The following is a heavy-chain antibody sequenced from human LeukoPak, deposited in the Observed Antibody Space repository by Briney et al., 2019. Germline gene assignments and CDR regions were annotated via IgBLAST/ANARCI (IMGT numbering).Heavy chain of an antibody. Sequence: GGSLRLTCAASGFTFTTYWMGWVRQAPGKGLEWVAVISYDGSNKYYADSVKGRFTISRDNSKNTLYLQMNSLRAEDTAVYYCARRFGEFYDYWGQGTLVTVSS. CDR1: GFTFTTYW. V-gene: IGHV3-30*03. CDR2: ISYDGSNK. D-gene: IGHD3-10*01. J-gene: IGHJ4*02. CDR3: ARRFGEFYDY.